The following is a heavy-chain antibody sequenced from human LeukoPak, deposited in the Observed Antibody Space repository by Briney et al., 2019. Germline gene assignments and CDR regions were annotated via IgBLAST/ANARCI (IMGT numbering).Heavy chain of an antibody. D-gene: IGHD2-2*01. Sequence: PSETLSLTCAVYGGSFSGYYWSWIRQPPGKGLEWIGEINHSGSTNYNPSLKSRVTISVDTSKNQFSLKRSSVTAADTAVYYCARGLWRPAARVVNWFDPWGQGTLVTVSS. V-gene: IGHV4-34*01. J-gene: IGHJ5*02. CDR1: GGSFSGYY. CDR3: ARGLWRPAARVVNWFDP. CDR2: INHSGST.